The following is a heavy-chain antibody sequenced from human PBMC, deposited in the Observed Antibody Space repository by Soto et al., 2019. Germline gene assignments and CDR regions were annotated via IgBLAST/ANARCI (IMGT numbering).Heavy chain of an antibody. CDR2: INPSGGST. D-gene: IGHD2-15*01. CDR3: ARVLLRDPTGYYYYYGMDV. CDR1: GYTFTSYY. Sequence: QVQLVQSGAEVKKPGASVKVSCKASGYTFTSYYMHWVRQAPGQGLEWMGIINPSGGSTSYAQKFQGRVTMTRDTSTSTVYMELSSLRSEDTAVYYCARVLLRDPTGYYYYYGMDVWGQGTTVTVSS. J-gene: IGHJ6*02. V-gene: IGHV1-46*01.